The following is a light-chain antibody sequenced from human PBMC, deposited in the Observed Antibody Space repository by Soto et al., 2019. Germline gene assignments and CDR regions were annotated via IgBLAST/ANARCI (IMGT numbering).Light chain of an antibody. V-gene: IGKV1-33*01. CDR2: YAS. J-gene: IGKJ5*01. CDR1: RYIVSY. Sequence: DIQITQPPWTLSVSVGDRVTITCQASRYIVSYLNWYHHETGKSPQLIINYASNLATTVPSTFSGSVSRTHFTVTIRSLQPEDIATYYCQPYHNLPITVGQETRLDIK. CDR3: QPYHNLPIT.